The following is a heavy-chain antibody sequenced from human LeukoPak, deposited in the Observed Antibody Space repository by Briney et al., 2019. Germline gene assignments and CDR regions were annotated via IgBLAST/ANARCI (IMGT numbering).Heavy chain of an antibody. Sequence: ASVKVSCKASGYSFTGYYMHWVRQAPGQGLECMGWSNPNSGGANYAQKFQGRVTMTRDTSISTAYMELSRLRSDDTAVYYCARDPLVRGSSPTFDYWGQGTLVTVSS. CDR1: GYSFTGYY. V-gene: IGHV1-2*02. D-gene: IGHD6-6*01. CDR3: ARDPLVRGSSPTFDY. CDR2: SNPNSGGA. J-gene: IGHJ4*02.